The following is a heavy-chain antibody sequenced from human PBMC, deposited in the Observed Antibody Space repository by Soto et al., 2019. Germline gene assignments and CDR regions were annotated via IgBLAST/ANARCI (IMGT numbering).Heavy chain of an antibody. Sequence: QVQLVQSGAEVKKPGASVKVSCKASGYTFTGYYMHWVRQAPGQGLEWMGWINPNSGGTNYAQKFQGRVTMTRDTSISTAYMELSRLRSDDTAVYYCARVSPYYGAGRSEYYGMDVWGQGTTVTVSS. V-gene: IGHV1-2*02. CDR1: GYTFTGYY. J-gene: IGHJ6*02. CDR3: ARVSPYYGAGRSEYYGMDV. CDR2: INPNSGGT. D-gene: IGHD3-10*01.